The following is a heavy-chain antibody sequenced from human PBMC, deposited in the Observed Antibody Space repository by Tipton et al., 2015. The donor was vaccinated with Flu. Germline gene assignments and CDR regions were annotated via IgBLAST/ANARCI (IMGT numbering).Heavy chain of an antibody. Sequence: TLSLTCTVSGASISSESYYWGWIRQPPGKGLEWIGEINHSGSTNYNPSLKSRVTISVDTSKNQFSLKLSSVTAADTAVYYCARGYCSGGSCSYWYFDLWGRGTLVTVSS. CDR1: GASISSESYY. CDR2: INHSGST. V-gene: IGHV4-39*07. CDR3: ARGYCSGGSCSYWYFDL. J-gene: IGHJ2*01. D-gene: IGHD2-15*01.